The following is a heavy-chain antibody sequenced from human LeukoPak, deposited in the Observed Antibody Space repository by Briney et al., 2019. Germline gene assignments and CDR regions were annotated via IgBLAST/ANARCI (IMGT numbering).Heavy chain of an antibody. D-gene: IGHD3-3*01. CDR1: GFTFSSYT. V-gene: IGHV3-21*01. J-gene: IGHJ4*02. CDR3: ARVGRGGPTEWLLSWYFDY. CDR2: ISSSINYI. Sequence: KPGGSLRLSCAASGFTFSSYTMSWVREAPGKGLEWVSSISSSINYIYHADSVKGRFTISRDDAQNSVYLQMNSLRAEDTAVYYCARVGRGGPTEWLLSWYFDYWGQGTLVTVSS.